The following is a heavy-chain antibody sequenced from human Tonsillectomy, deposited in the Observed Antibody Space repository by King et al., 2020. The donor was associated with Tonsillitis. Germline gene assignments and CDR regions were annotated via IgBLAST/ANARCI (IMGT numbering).Heavy chain of an antibody. CDR3: ARLYSGSYRGAYYYYYMDV. CDR2: ISAYNGNT. Sequence: VQPVESGAEVKKPGASVKVSCKASGYTFTSYGISWVRQAPGQGLEWMGWISAYNGNTNYAQKLQGRVTMTTDTSTSTAYMELRSLRSDDTAVYYCARLYSGSYRGAYYYYYMDVWGKGTTVTVSS. CDR1: GYTFTSYG. V-gene: IGHV1-18*01. J-gene: IGHJ6*03. D-gene: IGHD1-26*01.